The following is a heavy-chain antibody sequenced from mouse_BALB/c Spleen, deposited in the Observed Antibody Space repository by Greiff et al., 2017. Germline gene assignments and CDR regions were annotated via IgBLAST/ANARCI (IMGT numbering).Heavy chain of an antibody. CDR2: INPYNDGT. J-gene: IGHJ4*01. D-gene: IGHD2-14*01. CDR1: GYTFTSYV. CDR3: ARGTYYRYDGAMDY. Sequence: VQLKESGPELVKPGASVKMSCKASGYTFTSYVMHWVKQKPGQCLEWIGYINPYNDGTKYNEKFKGKATLTSDKSSSTAYMELSSLTSEDSAVYYCARGTYYRYDGAMDYWGQGTSVTVSS. V-gene: IGHV1-14*01.